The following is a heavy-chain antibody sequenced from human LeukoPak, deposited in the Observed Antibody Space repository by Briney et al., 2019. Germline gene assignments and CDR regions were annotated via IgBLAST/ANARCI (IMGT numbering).Heavy chain of an antibody. CDR2: INHSGST. CDR1: GGSFSGYY. V-gene: IGHV4-34*01. Sequence: SETLSLTCAVYGGSFSGYYWSWIRQPPGKGLEWIGEINHSGSTNYNPSLKSRVTISIDTSKNQFSLKLSSVTAADTAVYYCARGYCSSTSCYFYGTFDYWGQGILVTVSS. J-gene: IGHJ4*02. CDR3: ARGYCSSTSCYFYGTFDY. D-gene: IGHD2-2*01.